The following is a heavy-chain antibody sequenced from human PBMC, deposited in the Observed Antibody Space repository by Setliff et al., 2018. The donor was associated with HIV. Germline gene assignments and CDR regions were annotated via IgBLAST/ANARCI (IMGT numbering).Heavy chain of an antibody. CDR1: GYTFTSYG. V-gene: IGHV1-18*01. Sequence: GASVKVSCKASGYTFTSYGISWVRQAPGQGLEWMGWISAYNGNTNYAQKLQGRVTMTTDTSASTAYMELSSLRSEDTAVYYCATGSVLLWFGELPNYWGQGTLVTVSS. CDR2: ISAYNGNT. J-gene: IGHJ4*02. D-gene: IGHD3-10*01. CDR3: ATGSVLLWFGELPNY.